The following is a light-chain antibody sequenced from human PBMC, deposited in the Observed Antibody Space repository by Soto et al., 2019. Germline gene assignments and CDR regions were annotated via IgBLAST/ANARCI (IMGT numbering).Light chain of an antibody. V-gene: IGKV1-39*01. CDR2: AAS. J-gene: IGKJ4*01. Sequence: IQLTQSPSSLSASVGDRVTITCRASQSITTYLNWYQQKPGRAPNLLIYAASTLQSGVQSRFSGSGSGADFTLTISSLQPEDFASYYCQQTYSIPLTFGGGTKVEIK. CDR3: QQTYSIPLT. CDR1: QSITTY.